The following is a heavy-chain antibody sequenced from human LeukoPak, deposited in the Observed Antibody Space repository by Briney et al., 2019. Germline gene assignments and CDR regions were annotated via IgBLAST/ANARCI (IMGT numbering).Heavy chain of an antibody. J-gene: IGHJ4*02. Sequence: QPGGSLRLSCTASGFAFDEHGMSWVRQVPGKGLEWVSGINWSGGSTGYADPLRGRFTISRDNAKNSLYLQMDSLRAEDTALYYCARAPITSPFYFDYWGLGTLVTVSS. CDR2: INWSGGST. V-gene: IGHV3-20*04. CDR3: ARAPITSPFYFDY. CDR1: GFAFDEHG. D-gene: IGHD2-2*01.